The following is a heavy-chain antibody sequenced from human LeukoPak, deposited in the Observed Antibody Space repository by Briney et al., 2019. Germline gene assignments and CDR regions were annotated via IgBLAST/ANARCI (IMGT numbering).Heavy chain of an antibody. Sequence: SETLSLTCTVSGGSISSSSYYWGWIRQPPGKGLEWIGESNHFGSTNYNPSLKSRVTISVDTSKNQFSLKLSSVTAADTAMYFCARRPSVTTRGGYTVRGVSNWFDPWGQGTLVTVSS. CDR1: GGSISSSSYY. J-gene: IGHJ5*02. CDR2: SNHFGST. V-gene: IGHV4-39*07. CDR3: ARRPSVTTRGGYTVRGVSNWFDP. D-gene: IGHD3-10*01.